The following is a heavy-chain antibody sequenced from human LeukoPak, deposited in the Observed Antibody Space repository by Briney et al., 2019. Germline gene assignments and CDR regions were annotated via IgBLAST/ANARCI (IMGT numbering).Heavy chain of an antibody. Sequence: PGGSLRLSCAASGLTFSDHYMDWVRQAPGKGLEWVGRSRDRANSYTTEYATSVEGRFTISRDDSKNSLYLQMNSLKTEDTAVYYCANFFGNNFGCWGQGTLVTVSS. CDR3: ANFFGNNFGC. CDR1: GLTFSDHY. D-gene: IGHD5-24*01. V-gene: IGHV3-72*01. J-gene: IGHJ4*02. CDR2: SRDRANSYTT.